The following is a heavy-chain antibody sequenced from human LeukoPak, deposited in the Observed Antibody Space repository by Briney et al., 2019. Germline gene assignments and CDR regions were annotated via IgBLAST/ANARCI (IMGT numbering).Heavy chain of an antibody. CDR3: ARSPHILTGENFDY. Sequence: ASVKVSCKASGYTFTGYYMHWVRQAPGQGLEWMGWINPNSGGTNYAQKFQGRVTMTEDTSTDTAYMELSSLRSEDTAVYYCARSPHILTGENFDYWGQGTLLTVSS. J-gene: IGHJ4*02. D-gene: IGHD3-9*01. CDR2: INPNSGGT. V-gene: IGHV1-2*02. CDR1: GYTFTGYY.